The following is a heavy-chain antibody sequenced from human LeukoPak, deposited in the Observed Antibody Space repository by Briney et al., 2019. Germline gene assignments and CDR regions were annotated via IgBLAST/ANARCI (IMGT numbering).Heavy chain of an antibody. CDR3: ARDYVSYGSSEYPDDY. CDR2: IKQDGSEK. J-gene: IGHJ4*02. D-gene: IGHD5-18*01. Sequence: GGSLRLSCAASGFTFSSYWMSWVRQAPGKGLEWVANIKQDGSEKYYVDSVKGRFTISRDNAKNSLYLQMDSLRAEDTAVYYCARDYVSYGSSEYPDDYWGQGTLVTVSS. V-gene: IGHV3-7*01. CDR1: GFTFSSYW.